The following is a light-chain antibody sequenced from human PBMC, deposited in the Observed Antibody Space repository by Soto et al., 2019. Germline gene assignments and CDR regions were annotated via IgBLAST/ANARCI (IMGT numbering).Light chain of an antibody. Sequence: EIVMTESPATLSLSPGERAALSCRASQSVSSNLAWYQQKPGQAHTLILYGASTRATGIPATFSGSGSGTEFTLTISSLQSEDFAVYYCQQYNNWPPWTFGQGTKVDI. J-gene: IGKJ1*01. CDR1: QSVSSN. V-gene: IGKV3-15*01. CDR2: GAS. CDR3: QQYNNWPPWT.